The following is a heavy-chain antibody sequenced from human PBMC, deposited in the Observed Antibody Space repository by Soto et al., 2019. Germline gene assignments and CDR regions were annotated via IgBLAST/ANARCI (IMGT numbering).Heavy chain of an antibody. V-gene: IGHV1-18*04. Sequence: ASVKVSCKASGYTFTSYGISWVRQAPGQGLEWMGWISAYNGNTNYAQKLQGRVTMTTDTSTSTAYMELRSLRSDDTAVYYCARDIVVVVAATTSRWFDPWGQGTLVTVS. J-gene: IGHJ5*02. D-gene: IGHD2-15*01. CDR2: ISAYNGNT. CDR3: ARDIVVVVAATTSRWFDP. CDR1: GYTFTSYG.